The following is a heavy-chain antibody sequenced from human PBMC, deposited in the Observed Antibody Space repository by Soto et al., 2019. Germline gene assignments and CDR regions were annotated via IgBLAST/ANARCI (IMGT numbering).Heavy chain of an antibody. V-gene: IGHV4-34*01. D-gene: IGHD3-9*01. Sequence: SETLSLTCAVYGGSFSGYYWSWIRQPPGKGLEWIGEINHSGSTNYNPSLKSRVTISVDTSKNQFSLKLSSVTAADTAVYYCARGIYDILTGYHPSQYYFDYWGQGTLVTVSS. CDR2: INHSGST. CDR3: ARGIYDILTGYHPSQYYFDY. J-gene: IGHJ4*02. CDR1: GGSFSGYY.